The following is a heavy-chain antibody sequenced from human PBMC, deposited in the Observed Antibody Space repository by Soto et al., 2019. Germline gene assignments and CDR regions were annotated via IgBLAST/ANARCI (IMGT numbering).Heavy chain of an antibody. CDR2: SWYDGSNK. CDR1: GFSFSIFG. V-gene: IGHV3-33*01. CDR3: ARDDKDEYGADRGGFGC. Sequence: QVHLVESGGGVVQPGTSLRLSCAASGFSFSIFGMHWVRQAPGKGLEWVAGSWYDGSNKYYADSVKGRFSISRDNSKNTLYLQMNSLRAEDTAVYYCARDDKDEYGADRGGFGCWGQGTLVTVSS. J-gene: IGHJ4*02. D-gene: IGHD2-8*01.